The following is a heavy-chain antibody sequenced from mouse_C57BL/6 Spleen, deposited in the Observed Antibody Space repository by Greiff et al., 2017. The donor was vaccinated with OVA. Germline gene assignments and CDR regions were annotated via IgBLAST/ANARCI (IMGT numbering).Heavy chain of an antibody. CDR2: IDPSDSET. Sequence: VQLQQSGAELVRPGSSVKLSCKASGYTFTSYWMHWVKQRPIQGLEWIGNIDPSDSETHYNQKFKDKATLTVDKSSSTAYMQLSSLTSEDSAVYYCATYYDYEGYAMDYWGQGTSVTVSS. J-gene: IGHJ4*01. D-gene: IGHD2-4*01. V-gene: IGHV1-52*01. CDR3: ATYYDYEGYAMDY. CDR1: GYTFTSYW.